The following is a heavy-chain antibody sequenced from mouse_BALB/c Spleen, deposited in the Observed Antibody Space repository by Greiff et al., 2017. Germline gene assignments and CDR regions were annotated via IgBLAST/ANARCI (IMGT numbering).Heavy chain of an antibody. CDR2: ISSGGGST. V-gene: IGHV5-12-1*01. CDR1: GFAFSSYD. D-gene: IGHD2-3*01. Sequence: EVQVVESGGGLVKPGGSLKLSCAASGFAFSSYDMSWVRQTPEKRLEWVAYISSGGGSTYYPDTVKGRFTISRDNAKNTLYLQMSSLKSEDTAMYYCARLGSDGYYLDYWGQGTTLTVSS. J-gene: IGHJ2*01. CDR3: ARLGSDGYYLDY.